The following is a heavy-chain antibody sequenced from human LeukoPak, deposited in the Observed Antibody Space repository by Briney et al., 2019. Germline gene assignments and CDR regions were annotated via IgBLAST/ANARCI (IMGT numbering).Heavy chain of an antibody. CDR2: IIPILGIA. D-gene: IGHD3-10*01. Sequence: SVTVSCKASGGTFSSYAISWVRQAPGQGLEWMGRIIPILGIANYAQKFQGRVTITADKSTSTAYMELSSLRSEDTAVYYCARWSYYMGYYFDYWGQGTLVTVSS. CDR1: GGTFSSYA. J-gene: IGHJ4*02. V-gene: IGHV1-69*04. CDR3: ARWSYYMGYYFDY.